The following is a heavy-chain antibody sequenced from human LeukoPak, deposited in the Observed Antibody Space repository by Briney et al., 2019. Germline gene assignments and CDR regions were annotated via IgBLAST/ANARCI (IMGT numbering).Heavy chain of an antibody. CDR2: IYYSGST. Sequence: SETLSLTCTVSGYSISSGYYWGWIRQPPGKGLEWIGYIYYSGSTNYNPSLKSRVTISVDTSKNQFSLKLSSVTAADTAVYYCAREQREPYYFDYWGQGTLVTVSS. V-gene: IGHV4-38-2*02. CDR3: AREQREPYYFDY. D-gene: IGHD1-14*01. CDR1: GYSISSGYY. J-gene: IGHJ4*02.